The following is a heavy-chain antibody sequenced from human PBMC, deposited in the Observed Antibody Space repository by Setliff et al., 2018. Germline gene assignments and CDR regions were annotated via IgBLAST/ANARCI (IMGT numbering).Heavy chain of an antibody. CDR2: VYSSGSP. D-gene: IGHD5-18*01. V-gene: IGHV4-39*07. Sequence: SETLSLTCNVSGASISGSAYYWGWIRQPPGKGLEWIGSVYSSGSPYYNPSLKSRVTISMDTSKNQFSLKLSSVTAADTAVYYCARETTAWGYVDTAMVTFIDQWGQGTLVTVSS. CDR1: GASISGSAYY. CDR3: ARETTAWGYVDTAMVTFIDQ. J-gene: IGHJ4*02.